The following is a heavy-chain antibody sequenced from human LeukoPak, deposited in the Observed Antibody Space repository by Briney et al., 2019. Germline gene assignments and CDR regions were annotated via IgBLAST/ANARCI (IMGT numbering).Heavy chain of an antibody. D-gene: IGHD3-10*01. Sequence: GGSLRLSCAAPGFAFSSYWMSWVRPAPGKGREWVSNIKQDGSEKYYVDSVKGRFTISRDNAKNSLYLQMNSLRAEDTAVYYCARDSGYYGSGSYLHYYGMDVWGKGTTVTVSS. CDR1: GFAFSSYW. CDR2: IKQDGSEK. V-gene: IGHV3-7*03. J-gene: IGHJ6*04. CDR3: ARDSGYYGSGSYLHYYGMDV.